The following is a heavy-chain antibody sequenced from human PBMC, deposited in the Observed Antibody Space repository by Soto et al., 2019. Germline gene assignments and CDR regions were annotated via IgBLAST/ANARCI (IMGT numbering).Heavy chain of an antibody. CDR1: GYSFTSYW. V-gene: IGHV5-51*01. CDR3: ARSELRTGYSYGYARFDY. D-gene: IGHD5-18*01. J-gene: IGHJ4*02. Sequence: GESLKISCKGSGYSFTSYWIGWVRQMPGKGLEWMGIIYPGDSDTRYSPSFQGQVTISADKSISTAYLQWSSLKASDTAMYDCARSELRTGYSYGYARFDYWGQGTLVTVSS. CDR2: IYPGDSDT.